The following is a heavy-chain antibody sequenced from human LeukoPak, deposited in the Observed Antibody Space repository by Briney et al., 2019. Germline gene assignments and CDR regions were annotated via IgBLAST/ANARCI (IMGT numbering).Heavy chain of an antibody. CDR1: GYTFTSYD. J-gene: IGHJ6*03. CDR2: MNPNSGNT. D-gene: IGHD3-9*01. CDR3: ARGTSLSNYDILTGYYIFYYYYYMDV. Sequence: ASVKVSCKASGYTFTSYDINWVRQATGQGLEWMGWMNPNSGNTGYAQKFQGRVTITRNTSISTAYMELSSLRSEDTAVYYCARGTSLSNYDILTGYYIFYYYYYMDVWGKGTTVTVSS. V-gene: IGHV1-8*03.